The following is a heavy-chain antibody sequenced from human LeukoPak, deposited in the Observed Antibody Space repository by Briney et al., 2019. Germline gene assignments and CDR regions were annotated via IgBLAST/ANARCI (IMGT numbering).Heavy chain of an antibody. J-gene: IGHJ5*02. CDR3: ARDMVRGSANWFDP. Sequence: SETLSLTCTVSGGSISSYYWSWIRQPPGKGLEWIGYIYYSGSTNYNPSLESRVTISVDTSKNQFSLKLSSVTAADTAVYYCARDMVRGSANWFDPWGQGTLVTVSS. V-gene: IGHV4-59*12. CDR1: GGSISSYY. D-gene: IGHD3-10*01. CDR2: IYYSGST.